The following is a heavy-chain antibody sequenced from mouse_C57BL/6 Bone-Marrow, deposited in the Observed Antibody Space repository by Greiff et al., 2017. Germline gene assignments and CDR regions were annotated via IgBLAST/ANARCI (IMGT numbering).Heavy chain of an antibody. CDR2: IDPNSGGT. CDR3: ARDQRYFDV. V-gene: IGHV1-72*01. CDR1: GYTFTSYW. Sequence: QVQLQQPGAELVKPGASVKLSCKASGYTFTSYWMHWVKQRPGRGLKWIGRIDPNSGGTKYNEKFKSKDTLTVDKPSSTAYMQLSSLTSEDSAVYYCARDQRYFDVWGTGTTVTVSS. J-gene: IGHJ1*03.